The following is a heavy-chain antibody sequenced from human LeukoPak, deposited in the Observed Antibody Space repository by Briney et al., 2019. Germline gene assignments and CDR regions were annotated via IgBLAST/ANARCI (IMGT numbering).Heavy chain of an antibody. V-gene: IGHV1-2*02. Sequence: ASVEVSCEASGYTFTDYYMHWVRQAPGQGLEWMGWINPNSRGTDSAQKFQGRFSMTRDTSISTAYMELSRLRSDDTAVYYCARRAREYSHDAFDIWGQGTMVTVSS. CDR2: INPNSRGT. CDR1: GYTFTDYY. J-gene: IGHJ3*02. D-gene: IGHD5-18*01. CDR3: ARRAREYSHDAFDI.